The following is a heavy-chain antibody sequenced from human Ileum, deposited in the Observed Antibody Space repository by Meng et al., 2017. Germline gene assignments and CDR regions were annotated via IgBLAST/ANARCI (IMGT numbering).Heavy chain of an antibody. Sequence: QVPLQESGPGLVRPSETLSLICTVSGASVTTSHYQWGWIRQPPGKGLEWIGYASTNYNPSLKSRLTISLDTSKNQVSLKLTSVTAADTAGYYCARDHWGSLDYWGQGILVTVSS. J-gene: IGHJ4*02. CDR2: AST. D-gene: IGHD7-27*01. V-gene: IGHV4-61*01. CDR3: ARDHWGSLDY. CDR1: GASVTTSHYQ.